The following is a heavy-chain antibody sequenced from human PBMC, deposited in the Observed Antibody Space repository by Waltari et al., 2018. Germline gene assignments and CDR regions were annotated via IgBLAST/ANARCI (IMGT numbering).Heavy chain of an antibody. J-gene: IGHJ4*02. D-gene: IGHD3-16*02. CDR1: GGSISSGSYY. Sequence: QVQLQESGPGLVNPSQTLSLTCTVSGGSISSGSYYWRWIRPPAGKGLDWIGGIYTSGRTNNNPALKSRVTISVDTSKNQFSLKLSSVTAADTAVYYCARGRMITFGGVIVDYWGQGTLVTVSS. V-gene: IGHV4-61*02. CDR3: ARGRMITFGGVIVDY. CDR2: IYTSGRT.